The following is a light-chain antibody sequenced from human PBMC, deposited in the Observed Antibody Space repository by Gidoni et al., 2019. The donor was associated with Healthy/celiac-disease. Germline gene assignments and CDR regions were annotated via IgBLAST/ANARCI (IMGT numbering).Light chain of an antibody. J-gene: IGLJ2*01. CDR3: GTWDSSLSAGVV. CDR2: DNN. V-gene: IGLV1-51*01. Sequence: QPVLTQPTPVSAAPGQKVTISCSGSSSNIGNNYVSWYQQLPGTAPKLLIYDNNKRPSGIPDRFSGSKSGTSATLGITGLQTGDEADYYCGTWDSSLSAGVVFGGGTKLTVL. CDR1: SSNIGNNY.